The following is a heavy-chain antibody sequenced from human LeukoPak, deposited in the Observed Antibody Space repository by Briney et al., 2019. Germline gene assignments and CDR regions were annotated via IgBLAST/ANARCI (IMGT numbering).Heavy chain of an antibody. CDR3: ARVEKYDY. CDR2: INPNSGGT. V-gene: IGHV1-2*02. CDR1: GYTFINYY. D-gene: IGHD3-3*01. J-gene: IGHJ4*02. Sequence: ASVTVSCKASGYTFINYYMHWVRQGPGLGFEWMGWINPNSGGTNYAQKFQGRVTMTRDTSISTAYMELSRLRSDDTAVYYCARVEKYDYWGQGTLVTVSS.